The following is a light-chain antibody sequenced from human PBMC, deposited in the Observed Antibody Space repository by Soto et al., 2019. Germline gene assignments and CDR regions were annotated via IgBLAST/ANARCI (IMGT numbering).Light chain of an antibody. CDR3: QQYSGSPPKYT. Sequence: EIVLTQSRGTLSLSPGERATLSCRASQSVSSSSLAWYQQKPGQAPRLLIYGASSRATGIPDRFSGSGSGTDFTITISRLEPEDFAVYYCQQYSGSPPKYTFGQGTKLEIK. V-gene: IGKV3-20*01. CDR2: GAS. CDR1: QSVSSSS. J-gene: IGKJ2*01.